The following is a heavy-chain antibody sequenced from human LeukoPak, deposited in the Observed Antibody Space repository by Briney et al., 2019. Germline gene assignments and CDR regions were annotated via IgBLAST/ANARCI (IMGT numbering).Heavy chain of an antibody. D-gene: IGHD3-10*01. CDR3: ARRGITHYFDY. CDR1: GFTFSSYA. Sequence: GGSLRLSCAASGFTFSSYAMSWVRQAPGKGLEWVSAISGSGVTTYYADSVKGRFTISRDNSRNTVSLLMNSLRAGDTAIYYCARRGITHYFDYWGQGALVTVSS. CDR2: ISGSGVTT. V-gene: IGHV3-23*01. J-gene: IGHJ4*02.